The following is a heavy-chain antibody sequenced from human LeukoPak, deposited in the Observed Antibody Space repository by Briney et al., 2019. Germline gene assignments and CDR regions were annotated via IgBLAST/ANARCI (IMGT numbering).Heavy chain of an antibody. Sequence: GGSLRLSCAASGFTFSNYAMSWVRQAPGKGLEWVSAITGSGGSTYYADSVKGRFTISRDNSKNTLYLQVNSLRAEDTAVYYCAKAYNWNPDYWGQGTLVTVSS. D-gene: IGHD1-20*01. CDR2: ITGSGGST. CDR1: GFTFSNYA. V-gene: IGHV3-23*01. CDR3: AKAYNWNPDY. J-gene: IGHJ4*02.